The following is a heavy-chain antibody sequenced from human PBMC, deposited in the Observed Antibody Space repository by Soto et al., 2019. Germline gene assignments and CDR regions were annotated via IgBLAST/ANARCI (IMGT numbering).Heavy chain of an antibody. D-gene: IGHD5-12*01. CDR2: INHSGST. J-gene: IGHJ5*02. CDR1: GGSFSGYY. V-gene: IGHV4-34*01. CDR3: ARGEVSDGWLRYSNWFDP. Sequence: SETLSLTCAVYGGSFSGYYWSWIRQPPGKGLEWIGEINHSGSTNYNPSLKSRVTISVDTSKNQFSLKLSSVTAADTTVYYCARGEVSDGWLRYSNWFDPWGQGTLVTVSS.